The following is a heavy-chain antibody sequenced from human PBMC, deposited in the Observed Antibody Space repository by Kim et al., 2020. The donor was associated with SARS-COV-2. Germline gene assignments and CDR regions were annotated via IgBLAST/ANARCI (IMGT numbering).Heavy chain of an antibody. D-gene: IGHD6-6*01. Sequence: GGSLRLSCAASGFTFSSYAMSWVRQAPGKGLEWVSAISGSGGSTYYADSVKGRFTISRDNSKNTLYLQMNSLRAEDTAVYYCAKDDWSSSLHYYYYGMDVWGQGTTVTVSS. CDR3: AKDDWSSSLHYYYYGMDV. V-gene: IGHV3-23*01. CDR1: GFTFSSYA. CDR2: ISGSGGST. J-gene: IGHJ6*02.